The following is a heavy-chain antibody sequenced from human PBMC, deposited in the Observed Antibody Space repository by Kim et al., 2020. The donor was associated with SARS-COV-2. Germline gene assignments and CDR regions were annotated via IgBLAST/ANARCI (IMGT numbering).Heavy chain of an antibody. CDR3: ARGRRYCTNGICSKRFDY. J-gene: IGHJ4*02. CDR1: GGSFSGYY. D-gene: IGHD2-8*01. Sequence: SETLSLTCAVYGGSFSGYYWSWIRQPPGKGLEWIGEINPSGSTNYNPSFKSRVTMSADTSKNQFSLKLSSVTAADTAVHYCARGRRYCTNGICSKRFDYWGQGTLVTVSS. CDR2: INPSGST. V-gene: IGHV4-34*01.